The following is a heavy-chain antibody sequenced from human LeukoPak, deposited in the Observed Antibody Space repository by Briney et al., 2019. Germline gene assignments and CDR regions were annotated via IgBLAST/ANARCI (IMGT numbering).Heavy chain of an antibody. J-gene: IGHJ4*02. D-gene: IGHD2-15*01. Sequence: GASVKVSCKVSGNTLTDLSIHWVRQAPEKGLDWMGGFDPEDAEVIYAEKFQDRVTMTEDPSTDTAYLELSSLRSEDTAVYYCAAEGQWSLVHYFNSWGQETLVTVSS. V-gene: IGHV1-24*01. CDR1: GNTLTDLS. CDR2: FDPEDAEV. CDR3: AAEGQWSLVHYFNS.